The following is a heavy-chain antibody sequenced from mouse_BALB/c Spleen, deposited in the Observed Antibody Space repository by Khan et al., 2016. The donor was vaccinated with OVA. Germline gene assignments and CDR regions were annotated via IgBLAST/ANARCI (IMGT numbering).Heavy chain of an antibody. D-gene: IGHD2-4*01. CDR1: GISITTRNYR. CDR2: IYYSGTI. Sequence: EVQLQESGPGLVKPSQTVSLTCTVTGISITTRNYRWSWIRQFPGNKLEWIGYIYYSGTITYNPSLTSRATITRDTSKNQFFLEMNSLTAEDTATYYCSRDEYDGDWYVEVWGAGTTVTVSS. V-gene: IGHV3-5*02. J-gene: IGHJ1*01. CDR3: SRDEYDGDWYVEV.